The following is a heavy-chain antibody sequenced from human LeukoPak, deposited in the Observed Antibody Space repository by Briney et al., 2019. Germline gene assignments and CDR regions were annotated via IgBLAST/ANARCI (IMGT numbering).Heavy chain of an antibody. CDR3: ARGPGDGYNYAIFDC. V-gene: IGHV3-53*01. Sequence: GGSLRLSCAASGFTFSSYAMHWVRQAPGKGLEWASVIYSGGSTYYADSVKGRFTISRDSSNNTLYLQMNSLRAEDTAVYYCARGPGDGYNYAIFDCWGQGTLVTVSS. CDR2: IYSGGST. D-gene: IGHD5-24*01. J-gene: IGHJ4*02. CDR1: GFTFSSYA.